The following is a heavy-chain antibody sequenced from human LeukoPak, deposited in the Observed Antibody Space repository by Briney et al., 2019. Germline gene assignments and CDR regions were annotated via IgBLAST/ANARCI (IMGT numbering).Heavy chain of an antibody. V-gene: IGHV4-59*08. D-gene: IGHD3-9*01. J-gene: IGHJ4*02. CDR1: GGSISSYY. CDR3: ARVGGRYDILTGYYRMPHFDY. Sequence: SETLSLTCTVSGGSISSYYWSWIRQPPGKGLEWIGYIYYSGSTNYNPSLKSRVTISADTSKNQFSLKLSSVTAADTAVYYCARVGGRYDILTGYYRMPHFDYWGQGTLVTVSS. CDR2: IYYSGST.